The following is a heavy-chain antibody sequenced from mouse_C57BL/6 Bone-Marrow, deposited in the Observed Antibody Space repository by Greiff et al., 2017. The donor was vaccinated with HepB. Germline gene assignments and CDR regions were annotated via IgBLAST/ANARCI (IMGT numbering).Heavy chain of an antibody. CDR1: GYTFTSYD. Sequence: VQLVESGPELVKPGASVKLSCKASGYTFTSYDINWVKQRPGQGLEWIGWIYPRDGSTKYNEKFKGKATLTVDTSSSTAYMELHSLTSEDSAVYFWARWGWLLPNWYFDVWGTGTTVTVSS. CDR3: ARWGWLLPNWYFDV. V-gene: IGHV1-85*01. D-gene: IGHD2-3*01. CDR2: IYPRDGST. J-gene: IGHJ1*03.